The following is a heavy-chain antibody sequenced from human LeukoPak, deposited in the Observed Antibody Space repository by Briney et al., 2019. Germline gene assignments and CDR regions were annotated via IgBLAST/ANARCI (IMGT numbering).Heavy chain of an antibody. Sequence: PSETLSLTCAVFGGSFSGYYRSWIRQPPGKGLEWIGEINDSGSTNYNPSLKSRVTISIDTSKNQFFLRLSSVTAADTAVYYCAGSGYPFEYWGRGTLVTVSS. CDR3: AGSGYPFEY. CDR2: INDSGST. J-gene: IGHJ4*02. CDR1: GGSFSGYY. D-gene: IGHD3-3*01. V-gene: IGHV4-34*01.